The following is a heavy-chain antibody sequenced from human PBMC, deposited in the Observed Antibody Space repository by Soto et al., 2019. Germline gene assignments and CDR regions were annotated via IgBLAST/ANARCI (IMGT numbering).Heavy chain of an antibody. CDR1: GGTFSSYA. Sequence: ASVKVSCKASGGTFSSYAISWVRQAPGQGLEWMVEIIPIFGTANYAQKFQGRVTITADESTSTAYMELSSLRSEDTAVYYCARDRGPSSGYYPYWFDPWGQGTLVTVSS. D-gene: IGHD3-22*01. J-gene: IGHJ5*02. CDR3: ARDRGPSSGYYPYWFDP. V-gene: IGHV1-69*13. CDR2: IIPIFGTA.